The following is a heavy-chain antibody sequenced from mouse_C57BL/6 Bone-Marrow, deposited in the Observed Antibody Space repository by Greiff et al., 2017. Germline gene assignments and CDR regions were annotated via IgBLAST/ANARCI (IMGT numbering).Heavy chain of an antibody. V-gene: IGHV1-61*01. Sequence: QVQLQQPGAELVRPGSSVKLSCKASGYTFTSYWMDWVKQRPGQGLEWIGNTYPSDSETHYNQKFKDKATLTVDKSSSAAYMQLSSLTSEDSAVYYCARETQTVVATKGMDYWGQGTSVTVSS. CDR3: ARETQTVVATKGMDY. J-gene: IGHJ4*01. D-gene: IGHD1-1*01. CDR2: TYPSDSET. CDR1: GYTFTSYW.